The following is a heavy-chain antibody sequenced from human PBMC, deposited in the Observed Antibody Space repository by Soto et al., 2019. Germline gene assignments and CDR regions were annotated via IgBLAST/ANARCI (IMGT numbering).Heavy chain of an antibody. D-gene: IGHD3-22*01. J-gene: IGHJ6*02. Sequence: EVQLVESGGGLVKPGGSLRLSCVASGFTFRTYTMNWVRQAPGKGLEWVSGIRGFSPYTFYAESVKGRFTISRDNAKNSMYLHLSGLTADDTAVYYCARDRVRGALPQYGMDVWGQGTTVTVSS. V-gene: IGHV3-21*01. CDR1: GFTFRTYT. CDR3: ARDRVRGALPQYGMDV. CDR2: IRGFSPYT.